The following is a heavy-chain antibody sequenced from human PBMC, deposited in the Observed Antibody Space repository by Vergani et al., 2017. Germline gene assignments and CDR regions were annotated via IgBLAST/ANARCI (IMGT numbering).Heavy chain of an antibody. CDR2: ISSDGGST. Sequence: EVQVVESGGGLVQPGGSLRLSCAASGFTFSTYAMTWVRQAPGKGLEWVSTISSDGGSTYYADSVKGRFTISRDNSKNTLSLQMNSLTAEDTAIYYCAGXQGTSAYYYGGFDYWGQGILVTVSS. CDR3: AGXQGTSAYYYGGFDY. J-gene: IGHJ4*02. D-gene: IGHD3-22*01. CDR1: GFTFSTYA. V-gene: IGHV3-23*04.